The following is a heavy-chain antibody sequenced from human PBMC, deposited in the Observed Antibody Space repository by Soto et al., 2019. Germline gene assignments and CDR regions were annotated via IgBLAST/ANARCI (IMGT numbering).Heavy chain of an antibody. CDR3: ARGYPYFDY. J-gene: IGHJ4*02. D-gene: IGHD1-1*01. CDR1: GGSITSYY. Sequence: SETLSLTCTVSGGSITSYYWSWIRQPPGKGLEWIGYIYYSGTTNNNPSLKSRVTISVDTSKNQCSLKLSSVTAADTAVYYCARGYPYFDYWGLGSLVTVSS. V-gene: IGHV4-59*01. CDR2: IYYSGTT.